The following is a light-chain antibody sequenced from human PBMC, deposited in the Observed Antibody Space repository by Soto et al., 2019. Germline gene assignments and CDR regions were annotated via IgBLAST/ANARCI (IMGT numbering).Light chain of an antibody. Sequence: DIPLTQSPSSVSASVGDRVTITCRASQDIGTWLAWYQQKPGKAPKLLIYVTSNLQSGVPSRFSGAGAWTDFNLTITSLQPEDFATYHCQQADSFPFTFGPGTKVDFK. CDR1: QDIGTW. V-gene: IGKV1-12*01. CDR2: VTS. J-gene: IGKJ3*01. CDR3: QQADSFPFT.